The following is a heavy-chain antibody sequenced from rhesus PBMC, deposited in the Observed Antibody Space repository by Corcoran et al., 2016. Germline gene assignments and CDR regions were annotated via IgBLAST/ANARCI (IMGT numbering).Heavy chain of an antibody. CDR3: ARGADLFDY. CDR2: LDARRVHT. Sequence: QVQLQESGPGLVKPSETLSLTCTASGGSISDSYYWSWIRQPPGKGLAWMGRLDARRVHTHFNPSLKSRVTLSRDTSKNQFSLKLSSVPAADAAVYYCARGADLFDYWGQGVLVTVSS. CDR1: GGSISDSYY. V-gene: IGHV4-143*01. J-gene: IGHJ4*01. D-gene: IGHD6-19*01.